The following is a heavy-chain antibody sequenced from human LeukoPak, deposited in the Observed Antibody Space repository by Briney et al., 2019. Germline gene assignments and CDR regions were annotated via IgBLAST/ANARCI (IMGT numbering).Heavy chain of an antibody. V-gene: IGHV3-21*01. CDR1: GFTFSSYS. CDR3: ARDLNYYDSSGYPFDY. CDR2: ISSSSSYI. D-gene: IGHD3-22*01. J-gene: IGHJ4*02. Sequence: GGSLRLSCAASGFTFSSYSMNWVRQAPGKGLEWVSSISSSSSYIYYADSVKGRFTISRDNAKNSLYLQMNSLRAEDTAVYYCARDLNYYDSSGYPFDYWGQGTLVTVSS.